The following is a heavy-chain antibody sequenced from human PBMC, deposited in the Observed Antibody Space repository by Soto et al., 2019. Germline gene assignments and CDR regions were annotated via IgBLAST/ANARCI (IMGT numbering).Heavy chain of an antibody. Sequence: SETLSLTCTVSVGSVSSGDYYWSWIRQPPGKGLEWIGYIYYSGSTNYNPSLKSRVSISLDTSKNQFSLRLTSVTAADTAVYYCARIPVDTYMINWFDPWGQGTLVTVSS. CDR3: ARIPVDTYMINWFDP. CDR2: IYYSGST. J-gene: IGHJ5*02. V-gene: IGHV4-61*08. D-gene: IGHD5-18*01. CDR1: VGSVSSGDYY.